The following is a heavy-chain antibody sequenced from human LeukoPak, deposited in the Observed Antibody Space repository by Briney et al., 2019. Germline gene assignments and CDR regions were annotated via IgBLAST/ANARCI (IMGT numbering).Heavy chain of an antibody. J-gene: IGHJ6*02. CDR2: INPSGGST. V-gene: IGHV1-46*01. Sequence: ASVKVSCKSSGYTFTGHYMHWVRQAPGQGLEWMGIINPSGGSTSYAQKFQGRVTMTRDTSTSTVYMELSSLRSEDTAVYYCARDQEVAGIYYYYYYGMDVWGQGTTVTVSS. D-gene: IGHD6-19*01. CDR3: ARDQEVAGIYYYYYYGMDV. CDR1: GYTFTGHY.